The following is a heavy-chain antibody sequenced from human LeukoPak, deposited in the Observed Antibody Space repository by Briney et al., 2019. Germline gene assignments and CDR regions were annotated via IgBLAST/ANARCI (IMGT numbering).Heavy chain of an antibody. V-gene: IGHV3-33*01. Sequence: PGRSLRLSCAASGFTFSSYGMHWVRQAPGKGLEWVAVIWYDGSNKYYADSVKGRFTISRDNSKNTLYLQMNSLRAEDTAVYYCARGPFGELLWEYFQYWGQGTLVTVSS. CDR1: GFTFSSYG. CDR2: IWYDGSNK. D-gene: IGHD3-10*01. J-gene: IGHJ1*01. CDR3: ARGPFGELLWEYFQY.